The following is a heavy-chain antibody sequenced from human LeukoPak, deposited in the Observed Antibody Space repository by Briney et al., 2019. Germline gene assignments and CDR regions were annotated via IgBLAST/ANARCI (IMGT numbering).Heavy chain of an antibody. Sequence: ASVKVSCKASGYMFSINDMHWVRQAPGQGLEWMGIINPSDGRTTYAQKFQGRLTLTRDMSTSTGYMELSSLRSGDTAVYYCVRDNHDYVWGSYRNGFDPWGQGTLVTVSS. CDR1: GYMFSIND. V-gene: IGHV1-46*01. D-gene: IGHD3-16*02. CDR2: INPSDGRT. CDR3: VRDNHDYVWGSYRNGFDP. J-gene: IGHJ5*02.